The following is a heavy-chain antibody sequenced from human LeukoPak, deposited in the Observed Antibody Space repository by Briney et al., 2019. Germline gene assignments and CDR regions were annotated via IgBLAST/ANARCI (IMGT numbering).Heavy chain of an antibody. CDR2: INPNSGGT. D-gene: IGHD6-13*01. CDR3: ARRIAAAGTSYFDY. Sequence: ASVKVSCKASRYTFTGYYMHWVRQAPGQGLEWMGWINPNSGGTNYAQKFQGRVTMTRDTSISTAYMELSRLRSDDTAVYYCARRIAAAGTSYFDYWGQGTLVTVSS. V-gene: IGHV1-2*02. J-gene: IGHJ4*02. CDR1: RYTFTGYY.